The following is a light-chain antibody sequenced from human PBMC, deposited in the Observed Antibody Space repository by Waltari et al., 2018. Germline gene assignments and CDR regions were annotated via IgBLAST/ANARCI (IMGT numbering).Light chain of an antibody. J-gene: IGKJ4*01. CDR2: DVS. CDR1: QPVNRF. Sequence: EIVLTQSPATLSLSPGESATLSCRASQPVNRFLAWYRQQPGKPPELLIYDVSNRATDIPAKFSGGGSGTDFTLSINSLQPEDFAVYDCQQRRSWPLTFGGGTKVEIK. CDR3: QQRRSWPLT. V-gene: IGKV3-11*01.